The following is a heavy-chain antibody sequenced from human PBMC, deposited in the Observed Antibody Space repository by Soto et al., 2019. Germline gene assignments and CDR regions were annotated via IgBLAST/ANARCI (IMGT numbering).Heavy chain of an antibody. J-gene: IGHJ4*02. CDR3: AKDRRAGGNSAFYFDF. CDR1: GFKFSNYA. Sequence: GGALRLSCAASGFKFSNYAMSWVRQAPGKGLEWVSLISATGGGTYYADSVKGRFTISRDNSHNTLYLQVHSLTAEDTAVYYCAKDRRAGGNSAFYFDFWGQGAQVTVYS. V-gene: IGHV3-23*01. D-gene: IGHD3-16*01. CDR2: ISATGGGT.